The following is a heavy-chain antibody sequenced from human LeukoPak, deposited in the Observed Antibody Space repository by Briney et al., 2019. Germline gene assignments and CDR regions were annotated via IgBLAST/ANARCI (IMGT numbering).Heavy chain of an antibody. Sequence: SETLSLTCAVYGGTFCGYYWSWIRQPPGKGLEWIGEINHSGSTNYNPSLKSRVTISVDTSKNQFSLKLSSVTAADTAVYYCAASPTYDSSVTPGYFDYW. D-gene: IGHD3-22*01. CDR2: INHSGST. CDR1: GGTFCGYY. V-gene: IGHV4-34*08. J-gene: IGHJ4*03. CDR3: AASPTYDSSVTPGYFDY.